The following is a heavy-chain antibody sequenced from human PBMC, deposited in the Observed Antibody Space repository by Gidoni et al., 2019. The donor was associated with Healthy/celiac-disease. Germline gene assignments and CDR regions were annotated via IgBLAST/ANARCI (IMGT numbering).Heavy chain of an antibody. J-gene: IGHJ6*02. Sequence: QVQLQESGPGLVKPSQTLSLTCTVSGGSISSGDYYWSWIRQPPGKGLEWIGYIYYSGSTYYNPSLKSRVTISVDTSKNQFSLKLSSVTAADTAVYYCARAVGGSINDFWSAPRGGMDVWGQGTTVTVSS. D-gene: IGHD3-3*01. CDR2: IYYSGST. CDR1: GGSISSGDYY. V-gene: IGHV4-30-4*01. CDR3: ARAVGGSINDFWSAPRGGMDV.